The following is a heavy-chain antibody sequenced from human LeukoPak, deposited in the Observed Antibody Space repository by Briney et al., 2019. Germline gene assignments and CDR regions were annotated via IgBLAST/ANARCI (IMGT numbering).Heavy chain of an antibody. V-gene: IGHV4-34*01. J-gene: IGHJ5*02. CDR1: GGSFSGYY. D-gene: IGHD6-13*01. CDR2: INHSGST. Sequence: PSETLSLTCAVYGGSFSGYYWSWIRQPPGKGLEWIGEINHSGSTNYNPSLKSRVTIAVDTSKNQFSQKLSSVTAADTAVYYCARVGSSSWKGFDPWGQGTLVTVSS. CDR3: ARVGSSSWKGFDP.